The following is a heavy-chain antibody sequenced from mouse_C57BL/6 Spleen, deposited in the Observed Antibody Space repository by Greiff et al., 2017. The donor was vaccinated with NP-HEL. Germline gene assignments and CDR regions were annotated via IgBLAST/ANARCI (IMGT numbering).Heavy chain of an antibody. Sequence: QVQLKESGPELVKPGASVKISCKASGYAFSSSWVNWVKQRPGKGLEWIGRIYPGDGDTNYNGKFKGKATLTADKSSSTAYMQLSSLTSEDSAVYFCARGDDYDRNYWGQGTTLTVSS. V-gene: IGHV1-82*01. CDR2: IYPGDGDT. CDR1: GYAFSSSW. CDR3: ARGDDYDRNY. J-gene: IGHJ2*01. D-gene: IGHD2-4*01.